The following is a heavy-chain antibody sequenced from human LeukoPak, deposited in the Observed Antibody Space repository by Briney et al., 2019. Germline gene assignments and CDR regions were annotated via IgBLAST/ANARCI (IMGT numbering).Heavy chain of an antibody. D-gene: IGHD3-22*01. CDR2: IYYSGST. CDR1: GGSISSSSYY. J-gene: IGHJ3*02. V-gene: IGHV4-39*07. Sequence: SETLSLTCTVSGGSISSSSYYWGWIRQPPGKGLEWIGSIYYSGSTYYNPSLKSRVTISVDTSKNQFSLKLSSVAAADTAVYYCARVLSSYDSTDDAFDIWGQGTMVTVSS. CDR3: ARVLSSYDSTDDAFDI.